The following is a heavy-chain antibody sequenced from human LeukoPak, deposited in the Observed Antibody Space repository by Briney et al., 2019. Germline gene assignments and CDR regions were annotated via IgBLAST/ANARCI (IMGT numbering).Heavy chain of an antibody. V-gene: IGHV3-21*01. CDR1: GFIFSNHN. Sequence: GGSLRLSCAAPGFIFSNHNMNWVRQAPGKGLEWVSSISSSGSFTYYADSVKGRFSISRDNAKNSLYLQMNSLRADDTAVYYCARSYGDYNWFDPWGQGTLVTVSS. CDR2: ISSSGSFT. D-gene: IGHD4-17*01. J-gene: IGHJ5*02. CDR3: ARSYGDYNWFDP.